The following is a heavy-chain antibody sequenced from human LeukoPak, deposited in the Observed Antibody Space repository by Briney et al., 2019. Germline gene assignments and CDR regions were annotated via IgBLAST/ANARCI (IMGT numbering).Heavy chain of an antibody. Sequence: GASVKVSCKASGATFSNSAIAWVRQAPGQGLEWMGAFIPIFSTTTYAQKFQGRVAITADESTGTAYLELSSLRSEDTAVYYCARVPGEGGYDSEYMDVWGKRTTVTVSS. CDR1: GATFSNSA. D-gene: IGHD5-12*01. J-gene: IGHJ6*03. CDR2: FIPIFSTT. V-gene: IGHV1-69*13. CDR3: ARVPGEGGYDSEYMDV.